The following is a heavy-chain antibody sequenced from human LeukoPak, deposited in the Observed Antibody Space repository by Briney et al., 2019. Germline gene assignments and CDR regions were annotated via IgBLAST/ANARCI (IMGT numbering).Heavy chain of an antibody. J-gene: IGHJ3*02. CDR1: GFTFSSYA. CDR3: AKDGPGGDYDILTGYYGPNAFDI. V-gene: IGHV3-23*01. Sequence: GGSLRLSCAASGFTFSSYAMRWVRQAPGKGLEWVSAISGSGGSTYYADSVKGRFTISRDNSKNTLYLQMNSLRAEDTAVYYCAKDGPGGDYDILTGYYGPNAFDIWGQGTMVTVSS. D-gene: IGHD3-9*01. CDR2: ISGSGGST.